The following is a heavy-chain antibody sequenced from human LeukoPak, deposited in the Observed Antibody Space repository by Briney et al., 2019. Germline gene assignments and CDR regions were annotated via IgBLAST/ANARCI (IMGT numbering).Heavy chain of an antibody. Sequence: ASVKVSCKVSGSTLSDLSIHWVRQAPGKGLEYVGGSDPEDGETFHAQNFQGRVTMIEDTSIVTAYMELSSLRSEDTAVYYCVTDRARLFWYFDLWGRGTLVTVSS. CDR3: VTDRARLFWYFDL. CDR1: GSTLSDLS. J-gene: IGHJ2*01. CDR2: SDPEDGET. V-gene: IGHV1-24*01. D-gene: IGHD2-21*02.